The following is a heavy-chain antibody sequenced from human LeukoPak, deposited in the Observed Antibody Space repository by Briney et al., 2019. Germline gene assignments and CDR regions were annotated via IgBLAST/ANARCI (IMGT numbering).Heavy chain of an antibody. CDR2: INPSGGST. CDR3: ARVDMRTAMDK. CDR1: GGTFSSYA. Sequence: ASVKVSCKASGGTFSSYAISWVRQAPGQGLEWMGIINPSGGSTSYAQKFQGRVTMTRDTSTSTVYMELSSLRSEDTAVYYCARVDMRTAMDKWGQGTLVTVSS. D-gene: IGHD5-18*01. V-gene: IGHV1-46*01. J-gene: IGHJ4*02.